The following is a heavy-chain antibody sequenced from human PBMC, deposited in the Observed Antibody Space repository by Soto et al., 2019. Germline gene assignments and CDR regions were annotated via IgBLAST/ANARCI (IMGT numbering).Heavy chain of an antibody. Sequence: AAVKVSCMASGYTFTSYYMHAVRQAPGQGHEWMGIINPSGGSTSYAQKFQGRVTMTRDTSTSTVYMELSSLRSEDTAVYYCARVSSWYGGIAVAGTQFAYWGQGTLVTASS. CDR2: INPSGGST. D-gene: IGHD6-19*01. J-gene: IGHJ4*02. CDR3: ARVSSWYGGIAVAGTQFAY. V-gene: IGHV1-46*01. CDR1: GYTFTSYY.